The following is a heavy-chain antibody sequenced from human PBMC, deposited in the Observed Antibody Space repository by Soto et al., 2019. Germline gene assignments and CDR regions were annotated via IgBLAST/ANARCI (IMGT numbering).Heavy chain of an antibody. CDR3: AHYDSSGYFSHFDS. V-gene: IGHV2-5*01. CDR2: VYWNDER. CDR1: GFSLTTTGVG. D-gene: IGHD3-22*01. J-gene: IGHJ4*02. Sequence: QIALQESGPTVVKPTQTLTLTCTFSGFSLTTTGVGVGWIRHAPGKALERLAMVYWNDERRYSPSLKSRLTITQDTSKNQVVLTMTYMDPVDTATYFCAHYDSSGYFSHFDSWGQGNLVTVSS.